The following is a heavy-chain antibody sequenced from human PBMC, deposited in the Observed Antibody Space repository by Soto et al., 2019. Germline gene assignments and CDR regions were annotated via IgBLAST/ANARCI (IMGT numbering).Heavy chain of an antibody. V-gene: IGHV2-26*01. CDR3: ALNCYDSSGYRDLHFGY. CDR2: IFSNDEK. D-gene: IGHD3-22*01. CDR1: GFSLSNARMG. Sequence: QVTLKESGPVLVKPTETLTLTCTVSGFSLSNARMGVSWIRQPPGKALEWLAHIFSNDEKSYSTSLKSRLTTSKDTSKRQVVLTMTNMDPVDTATYYCALNCYDSSGYRDLHFGYWGQGTLVTVSS. J-gene: IGHJ4*02.